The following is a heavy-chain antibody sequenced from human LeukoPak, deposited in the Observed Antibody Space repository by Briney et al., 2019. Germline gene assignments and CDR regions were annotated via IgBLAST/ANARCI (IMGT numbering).Heavy chain of an antibody. CDR3: AKAPAVAGPFDY. CDR2: ITASGDRT. J-gene: IGHJ4*02. Sequence: GESLRLSCAASGFTFSDYVMIWVRQAPGKGLEWVSGITASGDRTYYADSVQGRFTMSRDNSKNTVYLQMNSLRVDDTAVYYCAKAPAVAGPFDYWGQGTLVTVSS. V-gene: IGHV3-23*01. CDR1: GFTFSDYV. D-gene: IGHD6-19*01.